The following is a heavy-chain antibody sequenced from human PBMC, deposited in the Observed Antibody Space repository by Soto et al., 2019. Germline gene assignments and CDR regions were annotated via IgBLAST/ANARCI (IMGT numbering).Heavy chain of an antibody. Sequence: SETLSLTCTVSGGSISNYYWSWIRQPPGKGLEWIGYIYYSGNTNYSPSLKSRVTISLDTSRNQFSPSLSSVTAADTAVYYCARYPTGLNWFDPWGQGTLVTVSS. D-gene: IGHD4-17*01. CDR2: IYYSGNT. CDR3: ARYPTGLNWFDP. J-gene: IGHJ5*02. V-gene: IGHV4-59*12. CDR1: GGSISNYY.